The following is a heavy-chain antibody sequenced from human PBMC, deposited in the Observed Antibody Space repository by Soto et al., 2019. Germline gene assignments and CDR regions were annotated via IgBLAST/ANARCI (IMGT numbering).Heavy chain of an antibody. Sequence: GGSLRLSCAASGFTFSSYWMSWVRQAPGKGLEWVANIKQDGSEKYYVDSVKGRFTISRDNAKNSRYLQMNSLRAEDTAVYYCARETLTYYYDSSGYYYVPKYFQHWGQGTLVTVSS. D-gene: IGHD3-22*01. CDR3: ARETLTYYYDSSGYYYVPKYFQH. J-gene: IGHJ1*01. CDR1: GFTFSSYW. CDR2: IKQDGSEK. V-gene: IGHV3-7*05.